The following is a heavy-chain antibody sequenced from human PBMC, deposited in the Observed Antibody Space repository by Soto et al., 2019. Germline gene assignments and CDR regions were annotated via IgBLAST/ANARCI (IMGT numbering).Heavy chain of an antibody. CDR3: ARPPAAANPYDYYYCYGMDV. Sequence: ASVKVSCKASGYTFTGYYMHWVRQAPGQGLEWMGWINPNSGGTNYAQKFQGRVTMTRDTSISAAYMELSRLRSDDTAAYYCARPPAAANPYDYYYCYGMDVWGQGTTVTVSS. J-gene: IGHJ6*02. V-gene: IGHV1-2*02. CDR1: GYTFTGYY. CDR2: INPNSGGT. D-gene: IGHD2-2*01.